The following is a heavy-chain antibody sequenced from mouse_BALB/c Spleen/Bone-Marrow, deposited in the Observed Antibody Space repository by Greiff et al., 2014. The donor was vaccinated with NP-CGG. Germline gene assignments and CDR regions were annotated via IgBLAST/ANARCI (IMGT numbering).Heavy chain of an antibody. CDR3: ARYGSSPYAMDY. Sequence: VQLQQSGGGLVKPGGSLKLSCAASGFTFSDYYMYWVRQTPEKRLEWVATISDGGSYTYYPDSVKGRFTISRDNSKNNLYLQMSSLKSEDTAVYYCARYGSSPYAMDYWGQGTSVTVSS. CDR1: GFTFSDYY. D-gene: IGHD1-1*01. J-gene: IGHJ4*01. CDR2: ISDGGSYT. V-gene: IGHV5-4*02.